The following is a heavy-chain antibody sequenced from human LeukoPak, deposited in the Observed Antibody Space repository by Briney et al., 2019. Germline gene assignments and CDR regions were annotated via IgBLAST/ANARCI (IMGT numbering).Heavy chain of an antibody. J-gene: IGHJ4*02. CDR1: GGSISSHY. D-gene: IGHD6-19*01. CDR3: ARGFSYRGIAVAGFDY. Sequence: PLETLSLTCTVSGGSISSHYWSWIRQPPGKGLEWIGYIYYSGSTNYNPSLKSRVTISVDTSKNQFSLKLSSVTAADTAVYYCARGFSYRGIAVAGFDYWGQGTLVTVSS. V-gene: IGHV4-59*11. CDR2: IYYSGST.